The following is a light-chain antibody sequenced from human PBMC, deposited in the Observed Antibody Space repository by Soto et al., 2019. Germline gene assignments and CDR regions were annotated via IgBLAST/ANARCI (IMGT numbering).Light chain of an antibody. J-gene: IGLJ1*01. Sequence: QSVLTQPPSVSGAPGQRVTISCTGSSSNIGAGYDVHWYQQLPGTAPKLLISANDNRPSGVPDRFSGSKSGTSASMAIIGLRAEDEADYYCQSYDTSLSGYVFGTGTKVTVL. V-gene: IGLV1-40*01. CDR1: SSNIGAGYD. CDR2: AND. CDR3: QSYDTSLSGYV.